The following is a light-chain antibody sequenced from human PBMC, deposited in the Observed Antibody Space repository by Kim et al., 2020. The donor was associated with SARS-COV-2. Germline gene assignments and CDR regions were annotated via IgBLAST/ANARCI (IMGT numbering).Light chain of an antibody. Sequence: SVSPGERATLSCRASQSVSSNLAWYQQKPGQAPRVLMFGASTRATGIPARFSGSGSGTEFTLTISSLQSEDFAVYYCQQYHNWPYTFGQGTKLEIK. CDR3: QQYHNWPYT. V-gene: IGKV3-15*01. CDR1: QSVSSN. J-gene: IGKJ2*01. CDR2: GAS.